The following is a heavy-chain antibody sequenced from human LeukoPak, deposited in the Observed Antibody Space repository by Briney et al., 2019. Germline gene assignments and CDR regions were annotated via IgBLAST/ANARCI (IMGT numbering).Heavy chain of an antibody. D-gene: IGHD3-10*01. V-gene: IGHV4-31*03. Sequence: SETLSLTRTVSGDSISNGGYYWSWVRQHPGKGLEWIGCIYYSGSASYNPSLKSRVTISVDTSQNQFSLKLSSVTAADTAVYYCARDSGGGYWFDPWGQGTLVTVSS. CDR1: GDSISNGGYY. CDR2: IYYSGSA. CDR3: ARDSGGGYWFDP. J-gene: IGHJ5*02.